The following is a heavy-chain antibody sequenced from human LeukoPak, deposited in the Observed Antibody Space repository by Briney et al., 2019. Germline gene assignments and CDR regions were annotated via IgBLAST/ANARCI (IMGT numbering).Heavy chain of an antibody. CDR1: GFTFSSYA. CDR2: ISGSGGST. Sequence: PGGSLRLSCAASGFTFSSYAMSWVRQAPGKGLEWVSAISGSGGSTYYADSVKGRFTISRDNSKNTLYLQMNSLRAEDTAVYYCAKGGRYYYGSGSYSSDYWGQGTLVTVSS. J-gene: IGHJ4*02. V-gene: IGHV3-23*01. D-gene: IGHD3-10*01. CDR3: AKGGRYYYGSGSYSSDY.